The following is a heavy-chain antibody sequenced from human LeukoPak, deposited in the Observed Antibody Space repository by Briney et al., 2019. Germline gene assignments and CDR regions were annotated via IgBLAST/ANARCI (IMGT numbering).Heavy chain of an antibody. J-gene: IGHJ4*02. CDR3: ARADSSGYYHDY. V-gene: IGHV4-38-2*02. Sequence: PSETLSLTCTVSGYSISSGYYWGWIRQPPGKGLEWTGSISHSGNTYYNPSVKSRVTISADTSKNQFSLILTSVTATDTAVYYCARADSSGYYHDYWGQGTLVTVSS. D-gene: IGHD3-22*01. CDR2: ISHSGNT. CDR1: GYSISSGYY.